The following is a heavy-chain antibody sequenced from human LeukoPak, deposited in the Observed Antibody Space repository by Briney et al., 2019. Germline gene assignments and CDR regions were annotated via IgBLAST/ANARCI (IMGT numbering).Heavy chain of an antibody. Sequence: GASVKVSCKASGYTFTNYYVHWVRQAPGQGLEWMGIITPTGGSTSYAQKFQGRVSMTRDTSTSTVYMELSSLRSEDTAVYYCARVLGWYYDSSDYSRAFDYWGQGTLVTVSS. CDR1: GYTFTNYY. CDR2: ITPTGGST. V-gene: IGHV1-46*01. J-gene: IGHJ4*02. CDR3: ARVLGWYYDSSDYSRAFDY. D-gene: IGHD3-22*01.